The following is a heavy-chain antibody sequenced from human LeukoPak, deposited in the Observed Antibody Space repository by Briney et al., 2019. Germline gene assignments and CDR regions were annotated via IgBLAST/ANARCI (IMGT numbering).Heavy chain of an antibody. Sequence: GGSPRLSCAASGFTFGSYAMSWVRQAPGKGLEWVSGITTSGGSTYYADSVKGRFTISRDNSRNTLYLQMNSLRAEDTAVYYCAKGGATANWGQGTLVTVSS. CDR1: GFTFGSYA. CDR3: AKGGATAN. J-gene: IGHJ4*02. V-gene: IGHV3-23*01. D-gene: IGHD1-26*01. CDR2: ITTSGGST.